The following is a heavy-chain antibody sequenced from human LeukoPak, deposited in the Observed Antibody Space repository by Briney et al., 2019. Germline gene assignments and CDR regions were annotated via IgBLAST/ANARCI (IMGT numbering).Heavy chain of an antibody. D-gene: IGHD5-18*01. J-gene: IGHJ4*02. CDR2: ISSSGSTI. CDR1: GFAFRSYE. Sequence: GGSLRLSCAASGFAFRSYEMNWGRQAPGKGLEWVSYISSSGSTIYYAEFVKGRFTISRDNAKNSLYLQMNSLRAEDTAVYYCARKGGYGLDFDYWGQGTLVTVSS. V-gene: IGHV3-48*03. CDR3: ARKGGYGLDFDY.